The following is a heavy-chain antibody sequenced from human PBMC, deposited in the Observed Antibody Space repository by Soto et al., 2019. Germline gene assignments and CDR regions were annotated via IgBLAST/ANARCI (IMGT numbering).Heavy chain of an antibody. V-gene: IGHV3-21*01. CDR2: ISSSSSHI. D-gene: IGHD3-10*01. CDR3: VRERGLSSFYGMDV. J-gene: IGHJ6*02. Sequence: LRLSCEASGFTLTSYSMNWVRQASGKGLEWVSSISSSSSHIYYADSVKGRFTISRDNARNSLYLQMNSLRAEDTAVYYCVRERGLSSFYGMDVWGQGTTVTVS. CDR1: GFTLTSYS.